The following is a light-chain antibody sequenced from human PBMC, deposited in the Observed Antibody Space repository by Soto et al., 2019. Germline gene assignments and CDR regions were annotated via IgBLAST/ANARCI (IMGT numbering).Light chain of an antibody. Sequence: DIQMTQSPSTLSASVGDRVSITCRASQIISTWLAWYQQKPGKVPKLLIYKASTLESGVPSRFSGSGSGTEFTLTISSLQPDDFATYYCQQYESDSHTFGQGTKLEI. CDR2: KAS. J-gene: IGKJ2*01. CDR1: QIISTW. CDR3: QQYESDSHT. V-gene: IGKV1-5*03.